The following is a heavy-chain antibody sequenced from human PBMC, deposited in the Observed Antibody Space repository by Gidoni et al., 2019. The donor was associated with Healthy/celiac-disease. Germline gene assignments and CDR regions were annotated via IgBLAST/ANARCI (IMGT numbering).Heavy chain of an antibody. J-gene: IGHJ6*02. CDR3: ARGSHLDIPSMDV. V-gene: IGHV3-21*01. Sequence: EVQLVESGGGLVKPGGSLRLSCAASGFTFSSYSMNWVRQAPGKGLEWVSSISSSSSYIYYADSVKGRFTISRDNAKNSLYLQMNSLRAEDTAVYYCARGSHLDIPSMDVWGQGTTVTVSS. D-gene: IGHD2-2*03. CDR1: GFTFSSYS. CDR2: ISSSSSYI.